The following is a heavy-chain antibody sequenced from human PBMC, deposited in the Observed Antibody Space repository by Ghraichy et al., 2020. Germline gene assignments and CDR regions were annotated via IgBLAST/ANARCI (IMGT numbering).Heavy chain of an antibody. CDR2: ISYSGST. V-gene: IGHV4-59*01. D-gene: IGHD4-11*01. CDR3: ASIYDYSNHYLDN. J-gene: IGHJ4*02. Sequence: SCSVSGDSISNYYWSWIRQPPGKGLEWIGYISYSGSTNYNPSLKSRVTISVDKSRNQFSLKLTSVPAADTAVYYCASIYDYSNHYLDNWGQGTLVTVSS. CDR1: GDSISNYY.